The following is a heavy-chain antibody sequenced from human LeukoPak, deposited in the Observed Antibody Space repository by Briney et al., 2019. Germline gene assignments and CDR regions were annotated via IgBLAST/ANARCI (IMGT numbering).Heavy chain of an antibody. V-gene: IGHV3-23*01. Sequence: PGGSLRLSCAASGFIFSSYAMSWVRQAPGKGLEWVSTISNSGDSTYYADSVKGRFTISRDNPKNTLFLQMNNLRAEDTAVYYCAKNGNNSYYFDYWGQGILVTVSS. CDR2: ISNSGDST. D-gene: IGHD4-23*01. CDR3: AKNGNNSYYFDY. J-gene: IGHJ4*02. CDR1: GFIFSSYA.